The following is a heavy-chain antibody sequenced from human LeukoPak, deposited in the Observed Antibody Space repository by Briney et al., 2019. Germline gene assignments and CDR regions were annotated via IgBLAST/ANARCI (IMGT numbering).Heavy chain of an antibody. D-gene: IGHD2-2*01. J-gene: IGHJ6*02. CDR1: GFTFSSYS. CDR2: ISGSGGST. Sequence: GGSLRLSCAASGFTFSSYSMNWVRQAPGKGLEWVSAISGSGGSTYYADSVKGRFTISRDNSKNTLYLQMNSLRAEDTAVYYCAKEGYCSSTSCYGPYYGMDVWGQGTTVTVSS. V-gene: IGHV3-23*01. CDR3: AKEGYCSSTSCYGPYYGMDV.